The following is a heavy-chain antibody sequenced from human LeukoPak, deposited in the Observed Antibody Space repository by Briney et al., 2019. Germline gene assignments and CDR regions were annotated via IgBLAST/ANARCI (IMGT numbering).Heavy chain of an antibody. Sequence: GSLRLSCAASGFTFSSYAMSWVRQAPGKGLEWVSGISGSGGSTYYADSVKGRFTISRDNSKNTVYLQVNSLRTEDTAVYYCAKTPKIRGVSNFDYWGQGTLVTVSS. D-gene: IGHD3-10*01. CDR1: GFTFSSYA. J-gene: IGHJ4*02. CDR2: ISGSGGST. CDR3: AKTPKIRGVSNFDY. V-gene: IGHV3-23*01.